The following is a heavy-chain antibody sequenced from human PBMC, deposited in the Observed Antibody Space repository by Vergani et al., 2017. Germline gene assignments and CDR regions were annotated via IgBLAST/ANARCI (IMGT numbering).Heavy chain of an antibody. V-gene: IGHV3-23*01. CDR2: ISGSCGST. D-gene: IGHD5-18*01. CDR1: GFTFSSYA. J-gene: IGHJ4*02. Sequence: EVQLLESGGGLVQPGGSLRLSCAASGFTFSSYAMSWVRQAPGKGLEWVSAISGSCGSTYYADSVKGRFTISRDNSKNTLYLQMNSLRAEDTAVYYCAVTVKYVDTAKRPDYWGQGTLVTVSS. CDR3: AVTVKYVDTAKRPDY.